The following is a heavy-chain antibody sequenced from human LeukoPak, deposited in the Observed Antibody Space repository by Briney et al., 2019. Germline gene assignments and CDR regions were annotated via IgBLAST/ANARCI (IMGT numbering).Heavy chain of an antibody. J-gene: IGHJ4*02. CDR1: GYTFNFYY. CDR2: INPNSGGT. V-gene: IGHV1-46*02. Sequence: ASVKVSCKASGYTFNFYYVHWVRQAPGQGLEWMGIINPNSGGTTYAQKFQGRVTLTGDTSASTVFMELSSLTSEDTAVYYCAREGFCSGTNCPAVYWGQGTLVTVSS. CDR3: AREGFCSGTNCPAVY. D-gene: IGHD2-2*01.